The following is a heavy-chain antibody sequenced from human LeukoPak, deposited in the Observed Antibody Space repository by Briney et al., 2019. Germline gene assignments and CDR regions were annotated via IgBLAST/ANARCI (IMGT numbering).Heavy chain of an antibody. Sequence: GSLRLSCAASGFTFNKYAMSWVRQAPGKGLEWVSSLTSSGGSTDYADSVRGRFTISRDNSRDTLSLQMNSLRVEDTAVYYCAKFFYDSNTYSFDSWGHGTLVTVSS. CDR1: GFTFNKYA. D-gene: IGHD3-22*01. J-gene: IGHJ4*01. V-gene: IGHV3-23*01. CDR3: AKFFYDSNTYSFDS. CDR2: LTSSGGST.